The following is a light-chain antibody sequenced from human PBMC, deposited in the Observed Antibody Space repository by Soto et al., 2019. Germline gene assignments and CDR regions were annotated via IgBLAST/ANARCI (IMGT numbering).Light chain of an antibody. CDR2: EVT. CDR1: SSDIGNFNY. J-gene: IGLJ2*01. V-gene: IGLV2-14*01. CDR3: SSYTTSTTVI. Sequence: QSALTQPASVSGSPGQSITISCTGTSSDIGNFNYVSWYQQNPGKAPTLMIYEVTNRPSGISNRFSGSKSGNTASLTISGLRAEDEADYYCSSYTTSTTVIFGGGTQLTVL.